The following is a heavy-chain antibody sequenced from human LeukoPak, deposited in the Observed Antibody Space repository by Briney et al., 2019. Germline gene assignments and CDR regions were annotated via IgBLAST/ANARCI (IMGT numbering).Heavy chain of an antibody. CDR3: AREVCSSTSCYYMAV. CDR1: GYTFTSYG. J-gene: IGHJ6*03. V-gene: IGHV1-18*01. Sequence: ASVKVSCKASGYTFTSYGISWMRQAPGQGLEWMGWISAYNGNTNYAQKLQGRVTMTTDTSTSTAYMELRSLRSDDTAVYYCAREVCSSTSCYYMAVWGKGTTVTVSS. CDR2: ISAYNGNT. D-gene: IGHD2-2*01.